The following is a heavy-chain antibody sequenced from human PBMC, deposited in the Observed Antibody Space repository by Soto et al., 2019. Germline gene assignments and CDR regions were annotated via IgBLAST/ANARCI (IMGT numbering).Heavy chain of an antibody. J-gene: IGHJ4*02. Sequence: SETLSLTCTVSGGSVSSDNSYWSWIRQPPGKGLEWIGYIYYSGSTKYNPSLESRVTISVDKSKNQFSLKLRSVTAADTAVYYCARDPASCIAGAGTGLDFWGQGTLVTVSS. CDR3: ARDPASCIAGAGTGLDF. CDR1: GGSVSSDNSY. CDR2: IYYSGST. D-gene: IGHD6-13*01. V-gene: IGHV4-61*01.